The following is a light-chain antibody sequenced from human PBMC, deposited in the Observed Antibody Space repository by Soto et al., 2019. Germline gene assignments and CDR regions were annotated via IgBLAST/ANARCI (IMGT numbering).Light chain of an antibody. CDR3: QQYCSSPPFT. CDR2: GAS. Sequence: EIVLTQSPGTLSLSPGERATLSCRASQSVSSSYLGWYQQKPGQAPRLLIHGASSRATGIPDRFSGSGSGTDFSLTISRLEPEDFAVYYCQQYCSSPPFTFGPGTKVDIK. J-gene: IGKJ3*01. V-gene: IGKV3-20*01. CDR1: QSVSSSY.